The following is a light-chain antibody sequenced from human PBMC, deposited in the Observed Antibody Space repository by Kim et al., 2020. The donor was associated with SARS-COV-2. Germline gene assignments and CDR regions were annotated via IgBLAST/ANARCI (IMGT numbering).Light chain of an antibody. CDR2: QDI. Sequence: VSPGQTASITCSGDKLGDKYACWYQQKPGQSPVLVIYQDIKRPSGIPERFSGSNSGNTATLTISGTQAMDEADYYCQAWDSSTFYVFGTGTKVTVL. J-gene: IGLJ1*01. CDR3: QAWDSSTFYV. V-gene: IGLV3-1*01. CDR1: KLGDKY.